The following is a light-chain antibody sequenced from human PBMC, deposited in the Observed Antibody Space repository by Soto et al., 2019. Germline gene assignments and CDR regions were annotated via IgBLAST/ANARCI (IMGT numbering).Light chain of an antibody. J-gene: IGKJ4*01. CDR1: QDISSS. V-gene: IGKV1-16*02. Sequence: DIQMTQSPSSLSASIGDRVTISCRASQDISSSLNWYQHKSGKAPKLLIYAASSLQSGVPSKFSGSGSGTDFTLTISSLQPEDFATYYCQQYNSYPHTFGGGTKVDI. CDR2: AAS. CDR3: QQYNSYPHT.